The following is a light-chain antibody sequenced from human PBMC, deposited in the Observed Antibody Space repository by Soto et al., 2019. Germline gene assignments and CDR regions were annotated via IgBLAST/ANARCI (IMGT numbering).Light chain of an antibody. V-gene: IGKV1-9*01. CDR2: DAS. Sequence: DIQLTQSPSFLSASVGDRVTITCRASQGISTFVAWYQQHPGTDPKRLIYDASNLQSGVPSRFSGSGSGTEFTLTISSLQPDDFATYYCQHYNSYSEAFGQGTKVDIK. CDR3: QHYNSYSEA. CDR1: QGISTF. J-gene: IGKJ1*01.